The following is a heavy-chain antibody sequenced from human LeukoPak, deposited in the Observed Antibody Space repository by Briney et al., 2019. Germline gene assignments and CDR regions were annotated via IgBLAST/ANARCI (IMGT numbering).Heavy chain of an antibody. CDR1: GFTFSSYS. V-gene: IGHV3-48*02. D-gene: IGHD2-15*01. CDR2: ISSSSSTI. Sequence: GGSLRLSRAASGFTFSSYSMNWVRQAPGKGLEWVSYISSSSSTIYYADSVKGRFTISRDNAKNSLYLQMNSLRDEDTAVYYCARDFVVVVAATLNAFDIWGQGTMVTVSS. CDR3: ARDFVVVVAATLNAFDI. J-gene: IGHJ3*02.